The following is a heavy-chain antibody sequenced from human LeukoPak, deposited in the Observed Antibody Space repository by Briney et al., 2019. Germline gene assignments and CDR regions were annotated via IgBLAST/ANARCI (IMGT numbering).Heavy chain of an antibody. CDR2: FGGGGST. J-gene: IGHJ4*02. D-gene: IGHD1-26*01. CDR1: GFTFSTYA. V-gene: IGHV3-23*01. CDR3: ATLSGSCF. Sequence: GGSLRLSCAASGFTFSTYAMSWVRQAPGTGLEWVSAFGGGGSTYYADSVKGRFTISRDNSKNTLYLQMNSLRAEDTAVYYCATLSGSCFWGQGTLVTVSS.